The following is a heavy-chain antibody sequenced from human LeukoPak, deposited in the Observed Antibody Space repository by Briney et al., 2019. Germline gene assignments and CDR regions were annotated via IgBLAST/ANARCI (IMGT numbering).Heavy chain of an antibody. CDR3: ARGRRDGYNWNNFDY. J-gene: IGHJ4*02. Sequence: GGSLRLSCEASGFTFNIYSMNWARQAPGKGLEWVSSIDSSGGYMFYADSVKGRFIISRDSAKNSLYLQMNSLRAEDTAVYYCARGRRDGYNWNNFDYWGQGTLVTVSS. CDR1: GFTFNIYS. CDR2: IDSSGGYM. D-gene: IGHD5-24*01. V-gene: IGHV3-21*01.